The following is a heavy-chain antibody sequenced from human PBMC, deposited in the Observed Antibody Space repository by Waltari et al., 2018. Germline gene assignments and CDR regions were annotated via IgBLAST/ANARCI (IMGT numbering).Heavy chain of an antibody. CDR3: ARDLALWIHGGPFDI. D-gene: IGHD5-18*01. Sequence: QLQLQESGPGLVKPSETLSLTCTVSAGSISSSSYYWGWIRQPPGKGLEWIGSIYYSGSTYYNPSLKSRVTISVDTSKNQFSLKLSSVTAADTAVYYCARDLALWIHGGPFDIWGQGTMVTVSS. CDR1: AGSISSSSYY. CDR2: IYYSGST. J-gene: IGHJ3*02. V-gene: IGHV4-39*02.